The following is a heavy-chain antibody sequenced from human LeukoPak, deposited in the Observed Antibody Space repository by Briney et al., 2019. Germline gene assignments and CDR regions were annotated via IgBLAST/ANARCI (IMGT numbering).Heavy chain of an antibody. CDR2: IVVGSGNT. CDR3: ARMGEDCSSTSCYRDYYYYYMDV. CDR1: GFTFTSSA. J-gene: IGHJ6*03. D-gene: IGHD2-2*01. V-gene: IGHV1-58*02. Sequence: GASVKVSCKASGFTFTSSAMQWVRQARGQRLEWIGWIVVGSGNTNYAQKFQERVTITRDMSTSTVYMELSSLRSEDTAVYYCARMGEDCSSTSCYRDYYYYYMDVWGKGTTVTVSS.